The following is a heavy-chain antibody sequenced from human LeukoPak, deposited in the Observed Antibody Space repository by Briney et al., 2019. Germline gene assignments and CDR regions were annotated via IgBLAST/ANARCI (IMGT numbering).Heavy chain of an antibody. J-gene: IGHJ5*02. CDR3: ATLPAATPNWLDP. Sequence: SETLSLTCAVYGGSFSGYCWSWIRQPPGKGLEWIGEINHSGSTNYNPSLKSRVTISVDTSKNQFSLKLSSVTAADTAVYYCATLPAATPNWLDPWGQGTLVTASS. CDR2: INHSGST. CDR1: GGSFSGYC. V-gene: IGHV4-34*01. D-gene: IGHD2-2*01.